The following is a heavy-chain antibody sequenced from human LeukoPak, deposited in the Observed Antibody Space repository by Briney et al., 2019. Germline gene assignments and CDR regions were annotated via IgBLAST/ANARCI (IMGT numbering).Heavy chain of an antibody. Sequence: PGGSLRLSCAASGFTFSSYAMHWVRRAPGKGLEWVAVISYDGSNKYYADSVKGRFTISRDNSKNTLYLQMNGLRAEDTAVYYCARESYDILTGYRGWYFDYWGQGTLVTVSS. CDR1: GFTFSSYA. J-gene: IGHJ4*02. D-gene: IGHD3-9*01. V-gene: IGHV3-30-3*01. CDR2: ISYDGSNK. CDR3: ARESYDILTGYRGWYFDY.